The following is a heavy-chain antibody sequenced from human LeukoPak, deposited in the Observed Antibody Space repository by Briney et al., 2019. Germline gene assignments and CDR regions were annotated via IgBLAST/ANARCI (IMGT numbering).Heavy chain of an antibody. V-gene: IGHV3-66*02. Sequence: GGSLRLSXAASGFTFSSYAMSWVRQAPGSGLEWVSLIYSGGSTYYADSVKGRFTISRDNSKNTLYLQMNSLRAEDTAVYYCARLRFLEWAHFDYWGQGTLVTVSS. CDR1: GFTFSSYA. CDR2: IYSGGST. J-gene: IGHJ4*02. D-gene: IGHD3-3*01. CDR3: ARLRFLEWAHFDY.